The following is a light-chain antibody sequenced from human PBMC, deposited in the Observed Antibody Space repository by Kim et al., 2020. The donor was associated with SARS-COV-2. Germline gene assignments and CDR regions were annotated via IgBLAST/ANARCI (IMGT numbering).Light chain of an antibody. CDR2: DVT. Sequence: GQSVTISCTGTSSDVCGYNYVSWYQQHPGKAPKLMIFDVTKRPSGVPDRFSGSKSGNTASLTISGLQAEDEADYYCCSYAGSYIYVIGTGTKVTVL. CDR3: CSYAGSYIYV. J-gene: IGLJ1*01. V-gene: IGLV2-11*03. CDR1: SSDVCGYNY.